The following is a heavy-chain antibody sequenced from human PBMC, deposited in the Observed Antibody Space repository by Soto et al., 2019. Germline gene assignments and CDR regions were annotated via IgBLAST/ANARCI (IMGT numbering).Heavy chain of an antibody. CDR1: GFTFSSYG. V-gene: IGHV3-30*18. CDR3: AKGRWDYELYQQFDY. CDR2: ISYDGSNK. J-gene: IGHJ4*02. D-gene: IGHD3-16*02. Sequence: GGSLRLSCAASGFTFSSYGMHWARQAPGKGLEWVAVISYDGSNKYYADSVKGRFTISRDNSKNTLYLQMNSLRAEDTAVYYCAKGRWDYELYQQFDYWGQGTLVTVSS.